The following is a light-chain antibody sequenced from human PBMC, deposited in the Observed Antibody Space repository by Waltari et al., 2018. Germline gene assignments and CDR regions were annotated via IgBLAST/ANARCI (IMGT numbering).Light chain of an antibody. Sequence: QSALTQPPSASGSPGQSVTISCTGTSSDVGRYNDVSWYQQHPGKAPKLIIYEVTKRPSGVPDRFSGSKSGNTASLTVSGLQAEDEVDYYCSSFADTNPFVFGTGTKVTVL. V-gene: IGLV2-8*01. J-gene: IGLJ1*01. CDR2: EVT. CDR3: SSFADTNPFV. CDR1: SSDVGRYND.